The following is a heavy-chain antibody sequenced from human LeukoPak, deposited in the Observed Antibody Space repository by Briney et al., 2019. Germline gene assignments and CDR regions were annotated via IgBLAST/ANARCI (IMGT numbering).Heavy chain of an antibody. CDR3: ARGFVPAGMARYHYMDV. J-gene: IGHJ6*03. Sequence: SETLCLTWTVSDGSIRGYYWTWIRQPAGKGLEWIGRIYTSDNTIYNPSLRSRVTMSVDTSKNQFSLKLSSVTAADTAVYYCARGFVPAGMARYHYMDVWGKGTPVTVSS. D-gene: IGHD2-2*01. CDR1: DGSIRGYY. CDR2: IYTSDNT. V-gene: IGHV4-4*07.